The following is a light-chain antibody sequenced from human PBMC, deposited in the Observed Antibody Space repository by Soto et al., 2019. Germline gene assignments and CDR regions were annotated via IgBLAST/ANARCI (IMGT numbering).Light chain of an antibody. CDR2: DAS. CDR1: QSVDFN. V-gene: IGKV3-15*01. Sequence: VMTQSPATLSVSPGERATLSCRASQSVDFNLAWYQQKAGQAPRLLIYDASTRATGTPARFSGSGSGREFTRTISSLQSEDFAVYYCQQYNNWLTFGGGTKIEIK. J-gene: IGKJ4*01. CDR3: QQYNNWLT.